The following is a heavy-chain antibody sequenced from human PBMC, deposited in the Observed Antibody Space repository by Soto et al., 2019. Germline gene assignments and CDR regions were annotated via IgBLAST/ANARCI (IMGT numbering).Heavy chain of an antibody. V-gene: IGHV1-3*01. D-gene: IGHD6-19*01. J-gene: IGHJ4*02. Sequence: ASVKVSCKASGYTFTSYAIHWVRQAPGQRLEWMGWINAGNGNTKYSQKFQDRVTITRDTSASTAYMELSSLRSEDTAVYYCARHLGGWPDYWGQGTLLTVSS. CDR2: INAGNGNT. CDR1: GYTFTSYA. CDR3: ARHLGGWPDY.